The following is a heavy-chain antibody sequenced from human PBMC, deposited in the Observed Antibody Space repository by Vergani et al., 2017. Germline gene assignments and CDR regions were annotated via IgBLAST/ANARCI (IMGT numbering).Heavy chain of an antibody. CDR3: VRTMYVVVTDLKWFEP. V-gene: IGHV4-39*01. CDR2: IYYSGST. J-gene: IGHJ5*02. Sequence: QLQLQESGPGLVKPSETLSLTCTVSGGSISSSRYYWGWIRQPPGKGLEWIGSIYYSGSTYYNPSLKSRVTISVDTSKNQFCLRRVSVTAADTAVYYCVRTMYVVVTDLKWFEPWGQGTLVSVAS. CDR1: GGSISSSRYY. D-gene: IGHD2-15*01.